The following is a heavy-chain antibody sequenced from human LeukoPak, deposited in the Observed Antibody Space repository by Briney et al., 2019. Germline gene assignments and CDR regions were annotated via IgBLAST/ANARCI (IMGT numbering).Heavy chain of an antibody. CDR3: AKPYYYDSSGYYYYYYYGMDV. D-gene: IGHD3-22*01. CDR2: INPNSGGT. CDR1: GYTFTVYY. V-gene: IGHV1-2*02. Sequence: GASVKVSFTASGYTFTVYYMHWVRQAPGQGLEWMGWINPNSGGTNYAQKFQGRVTMTRDTSISTAYMELSRLRSDDTAVYYCAKPYYYDSSGYYYYYYYGMDVWGQGTTVTVSS. J-gene: IGHJ6*02.